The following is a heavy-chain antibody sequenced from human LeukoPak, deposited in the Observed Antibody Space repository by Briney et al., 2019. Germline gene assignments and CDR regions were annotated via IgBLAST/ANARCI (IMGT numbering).Heavy chain of an antibody. Sequence: SETLSLTCTVSGGSISSYYWSWIRLPPGKGLEWIGYIYYTGATYYNPSLKSRVTISLDTSKNQFSLQLSSVTAADAAVYYCARAGYSYGTGYYFDYWGQGALVTVSS. CDR1: GGSISSYY. CDR3: ARAGYSYGTGYYFDY. CDR2: IYYTGAT. J-gene: IGHJ4*02. D-gene: IGHD5-18*01. V-gene: IGHV4-59*01.